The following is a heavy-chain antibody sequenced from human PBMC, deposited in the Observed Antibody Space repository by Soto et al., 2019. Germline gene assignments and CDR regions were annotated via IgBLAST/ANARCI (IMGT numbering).Heavy chain of an antibody. CDR3: ARVGGRNVAFDI. V-gene: IGHV4-31*03. CDR2: IYYSGST. J-gene: IGHJ3*02. CDR1: GGSISSGGYY. Sequence: SETLSLTCTVSGGSISSGGYYWSWIRQHPGKGLEWIGYIYYSGSTYYNPSLKSRVTISVDTSKNQFSLKLSSVTAADTAVYYCARVGGRNVAFDIWGQGTRVTVS.